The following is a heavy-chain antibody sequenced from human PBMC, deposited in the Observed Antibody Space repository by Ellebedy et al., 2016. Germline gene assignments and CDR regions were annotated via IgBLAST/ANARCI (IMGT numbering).Heavy chain of an antibody. V-gene: IGHV4-38-2*01. CDR3: AKWCSGENCNNAFEI. CDR2: IYRGGNT. CDR1: GYSISSGYY. D-gene: IGHD2-15*01. Sequence: SETLSLTCSVSGYSISSGYYWVWIRPPPGTGLEWIGSIYRGGNTYYNPSLGSRVTISLDMSKSQFSLKLSSMSAADTAVYYCAKWCSGENCNNAFEIWGQGTMVTVSS. J-gene: IGHJ3*02.